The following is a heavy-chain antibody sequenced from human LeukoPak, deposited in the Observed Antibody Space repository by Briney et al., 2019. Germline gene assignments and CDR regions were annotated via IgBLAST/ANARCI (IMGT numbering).Heavy chain of an antibody. J-gene: IGHJ4*02. CDR3: AKYCGGDCFRNFDY. D-gene: IGHD2-21*02. V-gene: IGHV3-23*01. CDR1: GFTFSSYA. Sequence: GGSLRLSCEASGFTFSSYAMTWVRQAPGRGLEWVTVIGHNGGDIHYADSVKGRFTISRDNSKNTLYLQMNSLRAEDTAVYYCAKYCGGDCFRNFDYWGQGTLVTVSS. CDR2: IGHNGGDI.